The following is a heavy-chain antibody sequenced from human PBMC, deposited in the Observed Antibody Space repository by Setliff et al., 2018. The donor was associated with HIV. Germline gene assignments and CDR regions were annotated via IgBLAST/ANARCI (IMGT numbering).Heavy chain of an antibody. CDR2: IYSSGST. CDR1: GGSFGGYY. Sequence: PSETLSLTCVVYGGSFGGYYWSWIRQPPGKGLEWIGTIYSSGSTYYNPSLKSRATISVDTSKKQLSLNLSSVTATDTAVYYCARPRLGGTPMDRDAFDIWDQGTMVTV. CDR3: ARPRLGGTPMDRDAFDI. D-gene: IGHD5-18*01. J-gene: IGHJ3*02. V-gene: IGHV4-34*01.